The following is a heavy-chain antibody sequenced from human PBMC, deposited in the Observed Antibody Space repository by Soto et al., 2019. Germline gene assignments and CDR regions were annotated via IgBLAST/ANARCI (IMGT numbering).Heavy chain of an antibody. D-gene: IGHD6-13*01. J-gene: IGHJ6*03. Sequence: PGGSLRLSCAASGFTFDDYGMSWVRQAPGKGLEWVSGINWNGGSTGYADSVKGRFTISRDNAKNSLYLQMNSLRAEDTALYHCARAVEEAAAGIFYGDYYYYYMDVWGKGTTVTVSS. CDR1: GFTFDDYG. CDR2: INWNGGST. V-gene: IGHV3-20*01. CDR3: ARAVEEAAAGIFYGDYYYYYMDV.